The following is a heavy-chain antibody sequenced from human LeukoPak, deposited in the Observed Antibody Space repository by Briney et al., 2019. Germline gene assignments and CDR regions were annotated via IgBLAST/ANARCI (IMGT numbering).Heavy chain of an antibody. Sequence: SETLSLTCAVSGGSFSGYYWSWIRQPPGKGLEWIGETNHSGSTNYNPSLKSRVTISVDTSKNQFSLKLSSVTAADTAVYYCARVGSSWPRDAFDIWGQGTMVTVSS. CDR2: TNHSGST. J-gene: IGHJ3*02. CDR3: ARVGSSWPRDAFDI. CDR1: GGSFSGYY. V-gene: IGHV4-34*01. D-gene: IGHD6-13*01.